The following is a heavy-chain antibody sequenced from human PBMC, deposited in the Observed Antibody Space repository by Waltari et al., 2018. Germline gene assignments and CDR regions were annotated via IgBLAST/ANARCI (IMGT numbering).Heavy chain of an antibody. J-gene: IGHJ5*02. D-gene: IGHD3-3*01. CDR2: MYHSGST. Sequence: QVQLQESGPGLVKPSETLSLTCAVSGFSISSGYYWGWIRQSPGKGLEWIGRMYHSGSTSYKPSLKSRVTISLDTSKKQFSLKLTSVTAADTAVYYCAGTSGFWSRFDPWGQGTLVTVFS. V-gene: IGHV4-38-2*01. CDR1: GFSISSGYY. CDR3: AGTSGFWSRFDP.